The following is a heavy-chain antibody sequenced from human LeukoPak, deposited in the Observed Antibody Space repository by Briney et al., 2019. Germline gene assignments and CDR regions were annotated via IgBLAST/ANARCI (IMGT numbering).Heavy chain of an antibody. J-gene: IGHJ4*02. Sequence: ASVKVSCKASGYTFTSYGISWVRQAPGQGLEWMGWINPNSGGTNYAQKFQGRVTMTRDTSISTAYMELSRLRSDDTAVYYCARATNYYDSSGYYYFDYWGQGTLVTVSS. CDR2: INPNSGGT. CDR1: GYTFTSYG. CDR3: ARATNYYDSSGYYYFDY. V-gene: IGHV1-2*02. D-gene: IGHD3-22*01.